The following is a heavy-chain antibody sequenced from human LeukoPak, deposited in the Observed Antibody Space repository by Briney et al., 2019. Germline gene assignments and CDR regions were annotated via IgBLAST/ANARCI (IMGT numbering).Heavy chain of an antibody. D-gene: IGHD3-16*02. CDR2: INHSGST. Sequence: PSETLSLTCAVYGGAFSGYYWSWIRQPPGKGLEWIGEINHSGSTNYNPSLESRVTISGDTSKNQFSLKLSSVTAADTAVYYCARGIMITFGGVIGDYYYYYMDVWGKGTTVTVSS. CDR3: ARGIMITFGGVIGDYYYYYMDV. CDR1: GGAFSGYY. J-gene: IGHJ6*03. V-gene: IGHV4-34*01.